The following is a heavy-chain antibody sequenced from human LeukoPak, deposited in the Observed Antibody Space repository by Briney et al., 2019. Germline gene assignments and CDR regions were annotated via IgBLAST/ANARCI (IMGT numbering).Heavy chain of an antibody. D-gene: IGHD2/OR15-2a*01. CDR2: IYYSGST. Sequence: SETLSLTCTVSGDSISSSSYYWGWIRQPPGKGLEWIGSIYYSGSTYYNPSLKSRVTISVDTSKNQFSLKPSSVTAADTAVYYCARYLSSPGQYYFDYWGQGTLVTVSS. CDR1: GDSISSSSYY. J-gene: IGHJ4*02. CDR3: ARYLSSPGQYYFDY. V-gene: IGHV4-39*07.